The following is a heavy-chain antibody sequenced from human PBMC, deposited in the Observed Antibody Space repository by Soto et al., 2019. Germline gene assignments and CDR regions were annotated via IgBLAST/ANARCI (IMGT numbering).Heavy chain of an antibody. CDR3: PRVPPRLSTTEYYYYYGMDV. V-gene: IGHV1-69*01. CDR2: IIPIFDTA. Sequence: QVQRVQSGAEVKKPGSSVKVSCKASGGTFSSYAFSWVRQAPGQGLEWMGGIIPIFDTANYAQRFQGRVTITADESTSTAYMELSTLRSEATAVYYCPRVPPRLSTTEYYYYYGMDVWGQGTTVTVSS. D-gene: IGHD1-1*01. CDR1: GGTFSSYA. J-gene: IGHJ6*02.